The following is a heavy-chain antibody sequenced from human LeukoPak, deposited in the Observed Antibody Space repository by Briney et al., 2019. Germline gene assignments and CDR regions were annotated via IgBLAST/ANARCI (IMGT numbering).Heavy chain of an antibody. J-gene: IGHJ5*02. V-gene: IGHV4-59*02. CDR2: IYYSGST. CDR1: GFTVSSNY. CDR3: AREEIRSWFDP. Sequence: GSLRLSCAASGFTVSSNYMSWVRQAPGKGLEWIGYIYYSGSTNYNPSLKSRVTISVDTSKNQFSLKLSSVTAADTAVYYCAREEIRSWFDPWGQGTLVTVSS. D-gene: IGHD5-24*01.